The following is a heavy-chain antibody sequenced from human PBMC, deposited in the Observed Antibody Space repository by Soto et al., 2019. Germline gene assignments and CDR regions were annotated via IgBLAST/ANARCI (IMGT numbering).Heavy chain of an antibody. CDR1: GYPVTAYY. Sequence: QLHLVQSGAVVKKPGASVTVSCSASGYPVTAYYMHWVRQAPGRGLEWMGGINPATGAAKYTQTFQGRVTMTRDTSTSTVLLELRGLTSWDTAVFYWARGGGVGVAGSAAFDMWGQGTLVTVSS. V-gene: IGHV1-2*02. CDR2: INPATGAA. J-gene: IGHJ3*02. D-gene: IGHD3-3*01. CDR3: ARGGGVGVAGSAAFDM.